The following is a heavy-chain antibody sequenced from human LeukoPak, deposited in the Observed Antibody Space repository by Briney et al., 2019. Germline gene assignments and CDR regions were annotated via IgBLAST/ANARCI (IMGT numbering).Heavy chain of an antibody. V-gene: IGHV1-2*06. D-gene: IGHD4-23*01. J-gene: IGHJ4*02. Sequence: ASVKVPCKASGYTFTAYYMHWVRQAPGQGLEWMGRINPNSGDTIYAQNFQGRVTVTRDTSISTAYMELSRLRSDDTAVYYCACWGGGNQGHWGQGTLVTVSS. CDR3: ACWGGGNQGH. CDR1: GYTFTAYY. CDR2: INPNSGDT.